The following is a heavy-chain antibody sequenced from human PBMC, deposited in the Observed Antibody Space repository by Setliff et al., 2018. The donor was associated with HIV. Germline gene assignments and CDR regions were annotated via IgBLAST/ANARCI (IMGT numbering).Heavy chain of an antibody. D-gene: IGHD6-13*01. CDR3: ARDQTGVAAAAFGGGSAWSDEGFDI. V-gene: IGHV1-8*01. Sequence: ASVKVSCKASGYTFTNYDINWVRQVPGQGLEWMGRMNPDSGLTDYAPKLQGRVIMTRNTSITTAYMRVTRLRSDDTAVYYCARDQTGVAAAAFGGGSAWSDEGFDIWGQGTMVT. CDR1: GYTFTNYD. J-gene: IGHJ3*02. CDR2: MNPDSGLT.